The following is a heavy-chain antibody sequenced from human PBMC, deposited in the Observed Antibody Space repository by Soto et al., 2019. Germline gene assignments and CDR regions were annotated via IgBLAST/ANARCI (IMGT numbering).Heavy chain of an antibody. Sequence: GGSLRLSCAASGFTFSSYAMSWVRQAPGKGLEWVSAISGSGGSTYYADSVKGRFTISRDNSKNTLYLQMNSLRAEDTAVYYCAKDDYYDSSGSVPNFDYWGQGTLVTVSS. CDR2: ISGSGGST. D-gene: IGHD3-22*01. CDR1: GFTFSSYA. V-gene: IGHV3-23*01. J-gene: IGHJ4*02. CDR3: AKDDYYDSSGSVPNFDY.